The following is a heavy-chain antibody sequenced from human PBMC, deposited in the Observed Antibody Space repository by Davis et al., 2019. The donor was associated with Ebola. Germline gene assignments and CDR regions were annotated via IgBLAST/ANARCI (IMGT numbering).Heavy chain of an antibody. CDR1: GFTSDDYA. CDR3: AKAQQGYSYGYFFGS. CDR2: IRWNSGSI. D-gene: IGHD5-18*01. J-gene: IGHJ4*02. V-gene: IGHV3-9*02. Sequence: SLKISCAASGFTSDDYAMHWVRQAPGKGLGWVSGIRWNSGSIGYADSVKGRFTISRDNAKNSLYLRMNNVRPGDTALYYCAKAQQGYSYGYFFGSWGQGTLVTVSS.